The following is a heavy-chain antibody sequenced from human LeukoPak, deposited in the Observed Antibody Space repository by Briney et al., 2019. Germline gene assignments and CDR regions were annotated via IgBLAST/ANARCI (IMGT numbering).Heavy chain of an antibody. V-gene: IGHV4-59*01. CDR3: ARGVVSHYYYYYYMDV. CDR1: GGSISSYY. CDR2: IYYSGST. D-gene: IGHD3-3*01. Sequence: SETLSLTCTVSGGSISSYYWSWIRQPPGKGLEWIGYIYYSGSTNYNPSLKSRVTISVDTSKNQFSLKLSSVTAAGTAVYYCARGVVSHYYYYYYMDVWGKGTTVTVSS. J-gene: IGHJ6*03.